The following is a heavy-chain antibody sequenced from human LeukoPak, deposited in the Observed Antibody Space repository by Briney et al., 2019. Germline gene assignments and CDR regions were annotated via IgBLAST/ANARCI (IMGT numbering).Heavy chain of an antibody. CDR2: ISSDGSST. CDR3: AVAVVGLAY. D-gene: IGHD6-19*01. Sequence: GGSLRLSCAASGSTFSSYWMHWFRQAPGKGLVWVSRISSDGSSTIYADSVKGRFTISRDNAKNTLYLQMNSLRAEDTAVYYCAVAVVGLAYWGQGTLVTVPS. CDR1: GSTFSSYW. V-gene: IGHV3-74*01. J-gene: IGHJ4*02.